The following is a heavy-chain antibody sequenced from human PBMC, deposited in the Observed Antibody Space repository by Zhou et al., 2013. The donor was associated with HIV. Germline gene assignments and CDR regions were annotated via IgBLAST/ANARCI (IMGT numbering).Heavy chain of an antibody. CDR1: GYTLTDLL. CDR2: FDPEDRET. D-gene: IGHD6-13*01. V-gene: IGHV1-24*01. J-gene: IGHJ3*02. CDR3: AIDRVLQQRLENTLAI. Sequence: QVLLVQSGAEVKKPGASVKVSCKVSGYTLTDLLIHWVRQAPGSGPEWMGRFDPEDRETTYSQKFQGRVTMTGDISTDTAYFEATSLTSDDTAMYYCAIDRVLQQRLENTLAIWGQGTLVSVSS.